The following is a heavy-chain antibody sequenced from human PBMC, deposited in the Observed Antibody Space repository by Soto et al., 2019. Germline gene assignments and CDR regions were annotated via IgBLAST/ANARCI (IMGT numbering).Heavy chain of an antibody. V-gene: IGHV1-69*13. CDR2: IIPIFGTA. CDR1: GGTFSSYA. J-gene: IGHJ4*02. Sequence: SVKVSCKASGGTFSSYAISWVRQAPGQGLEWMGGIIPIFGTANYAQKFQGRVTITADESTSTAYMELSSLRSEDTAVYYCAILTDYDYVWGSYRPDLFDYWGQGTRVTVSS. CDR3: AILTDYDYVWGSYRPDLFDY. D-gene: IGHD3-16*02.